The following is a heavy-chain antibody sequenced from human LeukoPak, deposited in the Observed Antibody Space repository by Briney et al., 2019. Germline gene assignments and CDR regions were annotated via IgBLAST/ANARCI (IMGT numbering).Heavy chain of an antibody. Sequence: PSETLSLTSTVSGGSLSGHYWNWIRQPPGKGLEWIGYIYYSGSTSYNPSLKSRVTISVDTSKNQFSLKLTSVTAADTAVYYCARLAPYPGVWASDYWGQGTLVTVSS. D-gene: IGHD1-26*01. CDR2: IYYSGST. CDR1: GGSLSGHY. CDR3: ARLAPYPGVWASDY. J-gene: IGHJ4*02. V-gene: IGHV4-59*08.